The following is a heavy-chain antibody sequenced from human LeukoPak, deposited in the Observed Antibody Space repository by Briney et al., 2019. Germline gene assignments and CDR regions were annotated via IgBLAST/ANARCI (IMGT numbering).Heavy chain of an antibody. CDR3: AKDQGYYYDSSGYYFSRCFQH. CDR2: ISGSGGST. J-gene: IGHJ1*01. CDR1: GFTFSSYA. V-gene: IGHV3-23*01. D-gene: IGHD3-22*01. Sequence: PGGSLRLSCAASGFTFSSYAMSWVRQAPGKGLEWVSAISGSGGSTYYADSVKGRFTISRDNSKNTLYLQMNSLRAEDTAVYYCAKDQGYYYDSSGYYFSRCFQHWGQGTLVTVSS.